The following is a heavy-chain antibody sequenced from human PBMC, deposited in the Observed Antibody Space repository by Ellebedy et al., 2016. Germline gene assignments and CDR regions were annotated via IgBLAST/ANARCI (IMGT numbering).Heavy chain of an antibody. CDR2: INSDGSST. J-gene: IGHJ4*02. D-gene: IGHD2-2*01. V-gene: IGHV3-74*01. CDR3: AIGSRGGVPAAPFDY. Sequence: GGSLRLSCAASGFTFSRYWMHWVRQAPGKGLVWVSRINSDGSSTSYADSVKGRFTISRDNAKNTLYLQMNSLRAEDTAVYYCAIGSRGGVPAAPFDYWGQGTLVTVSS. CDR1: GFTFSRYW.